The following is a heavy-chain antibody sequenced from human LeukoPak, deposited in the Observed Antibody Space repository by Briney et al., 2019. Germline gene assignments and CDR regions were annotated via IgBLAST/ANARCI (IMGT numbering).Heavy chain of an antibody. CDR3: ARSDYYGSGSYYNGHFQH. CDR2: ISSSGSGSTI. D-gene: IGHD3-10*01. CDR1: GFTFSDYY. V-gene: IGHV3-11*01. J-gene: IGHJ1*01. Sequence: PGGSLRLSCAASGFTFSDYYMSWIRQAPGKGLEWLSYISSSGSGSTIYYADSVKGRFTISRDNAKSSLYLQMNSLRAEDTAVYYCARSDYYGSGSYYNGHFQHWGQVTLVTVSS.